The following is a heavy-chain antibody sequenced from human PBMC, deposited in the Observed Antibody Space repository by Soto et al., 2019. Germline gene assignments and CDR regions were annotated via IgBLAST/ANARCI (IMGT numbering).Heavy chain of an antibody. J-gene: IGHJ6*02. CDR1: GGTFSSYA. V-gene: IGHV1-69*13. CDR2: IIPIFGTA. Sequence: ASVKVSCKASGGTFSSYAISWVRQAPGQGLEWMGGIIPIFGTANYAQKFQGRVTITADESTSTAYMELRSLRSEDTAVYYCARGLVVVVAANYYYYGMGVWGQGTTVTVSS. D-gene: IGHD2-15*01. CDR3: ARGLVVVVAANYYYYGMGV.